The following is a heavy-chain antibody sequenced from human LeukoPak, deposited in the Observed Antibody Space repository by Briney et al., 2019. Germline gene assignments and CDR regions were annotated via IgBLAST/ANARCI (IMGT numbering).Heavy chain of an antibody. Sequence: ASVKVSCKVSGYTFIDYYMHWVQQAPGKGLEWMGLVDPEDGETIYAEKFQGRVTMTRDTSISTAYMELSRLRSHNTAVYYCASSLSPGDYVAIWFEPCGQGTLVTVSS. CDR3: ASSLSPGDYVAIWFEP. V-gene: IGHV1-69-2*01. CDR1: GYTFIDYY. J-gene: IGHJ5*02. D-gene: IGHD4-17*01. CDR2: VDPEDGET.